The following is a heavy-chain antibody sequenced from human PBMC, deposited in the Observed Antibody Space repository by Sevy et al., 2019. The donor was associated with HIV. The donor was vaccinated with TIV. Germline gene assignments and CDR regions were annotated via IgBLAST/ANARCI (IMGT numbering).Heavy chain of an antibody. V-gene: IGHV4-39*02. CDR3: AREGGGYDYVYGMDV. CDR1: GGTIVSSGHY. Sequence: SETLCLTCSISGGTIVSSGHYWGWIRQTPGKGLEWIGSIYYNGHTFYTPSLKSRRTISIDTAKNQFSLTLSSVTVAATAVYFCAREGGGYDYVYGMDVWGQGTTVTVSS. CDR2: IYYNGHT. J-gene: IGHJ6*02. D-gene: IGHD5-12*01.